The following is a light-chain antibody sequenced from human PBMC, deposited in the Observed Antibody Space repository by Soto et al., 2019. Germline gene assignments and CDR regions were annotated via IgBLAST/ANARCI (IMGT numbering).Light chain of an antibody. CDR3: QTWGTGTQV. CDR2: LNSDGSH. J-gene: IGLJ2*01. V-gene: IGLV4-69*01. CDR1: SGHSSYA. Sequence: QSVLTQSPSASASLGASVKLTCTLSSGHSSYAIAWHQQQPEKGPRYLMKLNSDGSHTKGDGIPDRFSGSSSGAERYLTISSLQSEDETDYYCQTWGTGTQVFGGGNKLTVL.